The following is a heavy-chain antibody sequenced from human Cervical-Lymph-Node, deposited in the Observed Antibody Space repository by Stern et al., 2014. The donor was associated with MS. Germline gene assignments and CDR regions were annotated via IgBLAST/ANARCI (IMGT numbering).Heavy chain of an antibody. CDR1: GVTFSRYW. Sequence: VQLVASGGGLVQPGGSLTLSCVASGVTFSRYWMSWVRQTPGKGLECVASINPDGSQKNYVDSVKGRFTISRDNAKNSLYLQMNTLRAEDTAIYYCAREDNWGQGTLVTVSS. CDR3: AREDN. D-gene: IGHD5-24*01. J-gene: IGHJ4*02. V-gene: IGHV3-7*01. CDR2: INPDGSQK.